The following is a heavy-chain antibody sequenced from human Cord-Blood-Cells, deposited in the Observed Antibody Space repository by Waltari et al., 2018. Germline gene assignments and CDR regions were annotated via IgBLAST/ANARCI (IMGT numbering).Heavy chain of an antibody. D-gene: IGHD3-3*01. Sequence: QVQLVQSGAEVKKPGSSVKVSCKASGGTFSSYAISWVRHATGQGLEWMGRIIPILGIANYAQKFQGRGTITADKSTSTAYMELSSLRSEDTAVYYCARVYYDFWSGYSHWFDPWGQGTLVTVSS. CDR2: IIPILGIA. J-gene: IGHJ5*02. V-gene: IGHV1-69*09. CDR3: ARVYYDFWSGYSHWFDP. CDR1: GGTFSSYA.